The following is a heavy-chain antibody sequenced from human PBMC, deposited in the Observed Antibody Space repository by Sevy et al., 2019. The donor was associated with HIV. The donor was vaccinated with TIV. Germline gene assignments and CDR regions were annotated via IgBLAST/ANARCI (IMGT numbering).Heavy chain of an antibody. V-gene: IGHV3-33*01. Sequence: GGSLRLSCAASGFIFSRYAMHWVRQPPSKGLEWVAVIWYDGNNRYYADSVKGRFTISRDNSKNTLYLQMNSLRAEDTAVYYCAISQSSGTYYNTLDYWGQGTLVTVSS. CDR3: AISQSSGTYYNTLDY. CDR1: GFIFSRYA. D-gene: IGHD1-26*01. CDR2: IWYDGNNR. J-gene: IGHJ4*02.